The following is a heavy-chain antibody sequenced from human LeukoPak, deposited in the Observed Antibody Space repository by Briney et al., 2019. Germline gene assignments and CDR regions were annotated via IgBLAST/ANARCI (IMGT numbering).Heavy chain of an antibody. CDR3: ARDSRGFDY. CDR2: ISGSGGTT. Sequence: PGGSLRLSCAASGFTFSSYAMSWVRQAPEKGLEWVSAISGSGGTTYYADSVKGRFTISRDNSKSTLYLQMNSLRAEDTAVYYCARDSRGFDYWGQGTLVTVSS. D-gene: IGHD3-22*01. J-gene: IGHJ4*02. CDR1: GFTFSSYA. V-gene: IGHV3-23*01.